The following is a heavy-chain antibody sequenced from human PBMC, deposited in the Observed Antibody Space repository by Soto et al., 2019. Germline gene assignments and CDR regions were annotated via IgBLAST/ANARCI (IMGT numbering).Heavy chain of an antibody. CDR1: GFTFTSQA. Sequence: PGGSLRLSCAASGFTFTSQAMSWVRQAPGKGLEWVAGVSKSGDGTYYTDSVKGRFSISRDNSKNTLHLQMNSLRAEDTAVYYCVKGIRSPDFWGQGPLVTLSS. V-gene: IGHV3-23*01. CDR2: VSKSGDGT. CDR3: VKGIRSPDF. J-gene: IGHJ4*01.